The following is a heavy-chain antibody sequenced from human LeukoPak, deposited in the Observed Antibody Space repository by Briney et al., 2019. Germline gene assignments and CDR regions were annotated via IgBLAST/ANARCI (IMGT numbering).Heavy chain of an antibody. J-gene: IGHJ4*02. CDR2: ITTSGDRT. D-gene: IGHD3-9*01. Sequence: PGGSLRLSCSASGFIFSTYVMHWVRQAPGKGLEYVSAITTSGDRTYYADSVKGRFTISRDNSKNTLYLQMSSLRAEDTAVYYCVKDRAFRYYDILSPPYYLDYWGQGTLVTVSS. CDR1: GFIFSTYV. CDR3: VKDRAFRYYDILSPPYYLDY. V-gene: IGHV3-64D*06.